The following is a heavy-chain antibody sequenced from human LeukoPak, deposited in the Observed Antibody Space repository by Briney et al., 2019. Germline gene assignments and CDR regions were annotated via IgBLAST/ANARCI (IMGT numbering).Heavy chain of an antibody. Sequence: GGSLRLSCAASGFTFSSYSMNWVRQAPGKGLEWVSSISSSSSSYIYYADSVKGRFTISRDNAKNSLYLQMNSLRAEDTAVYYCARDLTLAVAGTWASPDPYINWGQGTLVTVSS. CDR3: ARDLTLAVAGTWASPDPYIN. V-gene: IGHV3-21*01. J-gene: IGHJ4*02. CDR1: GFTFSSYS. CDR2: ISSSSSSYI. D-gene: IGHD6-19*01.